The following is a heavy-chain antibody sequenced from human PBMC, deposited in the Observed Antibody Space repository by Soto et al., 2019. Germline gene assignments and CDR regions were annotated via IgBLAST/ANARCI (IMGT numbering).Heavy chain of an antibody. Sequence: PGGSLRLSCAASGFTFSSYSMNWVRQAPGKGLEWVSSISSSSSYIYYADSVKGRFTISRDNAKNSLYLQMNSLRAEDTAVYYCARDRIFYGDRPYYYMDVWGKGTTVTVSS. CDR3: ARDRIFYGDRPYYYMDV. D-gene: IGHD4-17*01. V-gene: IGHV3-21*01. CDR1: GFTFSSYS. J-gene: IGHJ6*03. CDR2: ISSSSSYI.